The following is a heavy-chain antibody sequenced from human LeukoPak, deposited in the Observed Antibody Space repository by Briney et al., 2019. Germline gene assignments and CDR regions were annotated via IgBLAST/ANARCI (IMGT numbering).Heavy chain of an antibody. D-gene: IGHD2-2*01. V-gene: IGHV3-23*01. CDR3: AKGGNIVVVPAAMQ. Sequence: GGSLRLSCAASGFTFSSYAMTWVREAPGKGVEWVSDISGSGDSTYYADSVKGRFTISRDNSKNTLYLQMISLRAEDTAVYYCAKGGNIVVVPAAMQWGQGTLVTVSS. J-gene: IGHJ4*02. CDR1: GFTFSSYA. CDR2: ISGSGDST.